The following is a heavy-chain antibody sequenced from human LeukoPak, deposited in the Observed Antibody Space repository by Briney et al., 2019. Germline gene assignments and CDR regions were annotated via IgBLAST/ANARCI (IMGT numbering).Heavy chain of an antibody. V-gene: IGHV3-23*01. CDR1: GFTFSSYA. CDR2: ISGSGGST. J-gene: IGHJ3*02. Sequence: LSGGSLRLSCAASGFTFSSYAMSWVRQAPGKGLEWVSAISGSGGSTYYADSVKGRFTISRDNSKNTLYLQMNSLRAEDTAVYYCAKCERDYYDSSATPDAFDIWGQGTMVTVSS. CDR3: AKCERDYYDSSATPDAFDI. D-gene: IGHD3-22*01.